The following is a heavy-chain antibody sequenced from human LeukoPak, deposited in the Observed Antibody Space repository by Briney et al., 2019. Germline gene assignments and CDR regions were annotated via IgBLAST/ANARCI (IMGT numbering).Heavy chain of an antibody. CDR2: ISGSGGST. J-gene: IGHJ4*02. Sequence: GGTLRLSCAASGFTFSSYGMSWVRQAPGKGLEWVSGISGSGGSTYYADSVKGRFTISRDNSKNTLFLQMNSLRPEDTAVYYCVRATWDYWGQGTLVTVSS. V-gene: IGHV3-23*01. CDR3: VRATWDY. CDR1: GFTFSSYG.